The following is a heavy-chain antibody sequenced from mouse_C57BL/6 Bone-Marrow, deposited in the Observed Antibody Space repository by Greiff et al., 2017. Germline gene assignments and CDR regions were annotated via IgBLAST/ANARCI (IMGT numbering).Heavy chain of an antibody. CDR3: TRRDYDFDY. CDR2: IDPETGGT. J-gene: IGHJ2*01. CDR1: GYTFTDYE. Sequence: QVQLQQSGAELVRPGASVTLSCKASGYTFTDYEMHWVKQTPVHGLEWIGAIDPETGGTAYNQKFKGKAILTADKSSSTAYMELRGLTSEDSAVYYCTRRDYDFDYWGQGTTLTVSS. V-gene: IGHV1-15*01. D-gene: IGHD2-4*01.